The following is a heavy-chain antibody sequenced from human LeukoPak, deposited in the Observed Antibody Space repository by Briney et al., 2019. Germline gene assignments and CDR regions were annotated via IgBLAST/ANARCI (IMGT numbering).Heavy chain of an antibody. V-gene: IGHV4-61*02. Sequence: SQTLSLTCTVSGGSISSGSYYWSWIRQPAGKGLEWIGRIYTSGSTNYNPSLKSRVTISVDTSKNQFSLKLSSVTAADTAVYYCARDRRTVVVPAAPAITGGNPYWYFDLWGRGTLVTVSS. CDR2: IYTSGST. D-gene: IGHD2-2*01. CDR3: ARDRRTVVVPAAPAITGGNPYWYFDL. J-gene: IGHJ2*01. CDR1: GGSISSGSYY.